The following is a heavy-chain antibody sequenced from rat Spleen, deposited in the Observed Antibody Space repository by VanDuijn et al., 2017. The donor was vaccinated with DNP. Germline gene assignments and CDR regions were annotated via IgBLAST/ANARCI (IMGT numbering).Heavy chain of an antibody. D-gene: IGHD1-5*01. J-gene: IGHJ2*01. CDR2: IIYDGSRT. V-gene: IGHV5S10*01. Sequence: EVKLVESGGGLVQPGRSLKLSCAASGFNFNDYWMAWVRQTPKEGLEWVTTIIYDGSRTYYRDSVKGRFTISRDHARSTLYLQMNSLRSEDTATYYCARWNIGTSTLDYWGQGVMVTVSS. CDR1: GFNFNDYW. CDR3: ARWNIGTSTLDY.